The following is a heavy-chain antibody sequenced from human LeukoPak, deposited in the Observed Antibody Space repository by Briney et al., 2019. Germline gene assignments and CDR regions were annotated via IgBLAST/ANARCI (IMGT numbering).Heavy chain of an antibody. J-gene: IGHJ5*02. CDR1: GFTFDDYA. D-gene: IGHD3-3*01. V-gene: IGHV3-9*01. CDR2: ISWNSGSI. CDR3: ARALNPAQPYYDFWSGQQRGNYDWFDP. Sequence: PGRSLRLSCAASGFTFDDYAMHWVRQAPGKGLEWVSGISWNSGSIGYADSVKGRFTISRDNAKNSLYLQMNSLRAEDTAVYYCARALNPAQPYYDFWSGQQRGNYDWFDPWGQGTLVTVSS.